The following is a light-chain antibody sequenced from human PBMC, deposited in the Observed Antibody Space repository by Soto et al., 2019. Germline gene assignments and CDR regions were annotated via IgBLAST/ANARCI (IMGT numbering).Light chain of an antibody. CDR1: QSISSW. V-gene: IGKV1-5*03. CDR3: HQYNSYPYT. Sequence: DIQMTQSPSTLSASVGDRVTITCRASQSISSWLAWYQQKPGKAPKLLIYKASSLESGVPSRFSGSGSGTAFTLTISSLQPDDFATYYCHQYNSYPYTFGQGTKLEIK. CDR2: KAS. J-gene: IGKJ2*01.